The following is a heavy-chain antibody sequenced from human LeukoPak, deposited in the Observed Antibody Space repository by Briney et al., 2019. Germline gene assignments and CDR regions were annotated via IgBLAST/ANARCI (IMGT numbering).Heavy chain of an antibody. CDR3: AKGTRGYSYGSDWYFDL. J-gene: IGHJ2*01. Sequence: GESLKISCKGSGYSFTSYWIGWVRQMPGKGLEWMGIIYPGDSDTRYSPSFQGQVTISADKSISTAYLQWSSLKASDTAMYYCAKGTRGYSYGSDWYFDLWGRGTLVTVSS. D-gene: IGHD5-18*01. CDR1: GYSFTSYW. CDR2: IYPGDSDT. V-gene: IGHV5-51*01.